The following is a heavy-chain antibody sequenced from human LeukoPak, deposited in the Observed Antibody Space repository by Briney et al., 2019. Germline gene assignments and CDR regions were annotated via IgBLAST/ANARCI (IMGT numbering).Heavy chain of an antibody. J-gene: IGHJ6*02. CDR3: ARGGYCGGDCYYYYYYGMDA. D-gene: IGHD2-21*02. CDR1: GFTFSSYA. CDR2: ISGSGGST. V-gene: IGHV3-23*01. Sequence: GGSLRLSCAASGFTFSSYAMSWVRQAPGKGLEWVSAISGSGGSTYYADSVKGRFTISRDNSKNTLYLQMNSLRAEDTAVYYCARGGYCGGDCYYYYYYGMDAWGQGTTVTVSS.